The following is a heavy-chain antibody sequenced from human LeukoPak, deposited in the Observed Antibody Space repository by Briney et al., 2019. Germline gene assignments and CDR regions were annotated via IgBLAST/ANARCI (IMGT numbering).Heavy chain of an antibody. CDR2: IYLGDSNT. CDR1: GTSFPANW. D-gene: IGHD2-2*01. J-gene: IGHJ4*02. V-gene: IGHV5-51*02. CDR3: PRQSQYCSTGKCYGID. Sequence: GEALKIPCRGSGTSFPANWSGWLGRMPGKGLEGLGTIYLGDSNTRYGRSFKGQFAISAEKSTSTAYLQWSSLQASDPAIYYCPRQSQYCSTGKCYGIDGGQGTLVAVSS.